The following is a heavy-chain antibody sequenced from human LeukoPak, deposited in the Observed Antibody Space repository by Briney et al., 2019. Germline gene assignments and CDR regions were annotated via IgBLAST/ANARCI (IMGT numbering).Heavy chain of an antibody. CDR3: ARVGFCSGGLCPCYFDD. D-gene: IGHD2-15*01. J-gene: IGHJ4*02. CDR1: GYTFTGYY. V-gene: IGHV1-2*02. CDR2: INPNSGGT. Sequence: GALVKVSCKAFGYTFTGYYMHWVRQAPGQGLEWMGWINPNSGGTSYAQKFQGRVTMTRDTSISTAYMELSRLTSDDTAVYYCARVGFCSGGLCPCYFDDWGQGTLVTVSS.